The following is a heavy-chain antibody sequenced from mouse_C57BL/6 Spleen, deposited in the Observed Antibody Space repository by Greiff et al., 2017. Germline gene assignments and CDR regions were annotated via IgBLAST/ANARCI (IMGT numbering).Heavy chain of an antibody. Sequence: EVHLVESGGGLVKPGGSLKLSCAASGFTFSSYAMSWVRQTPEKRLEWVATISDGGSYTYYPDNVKGRFTISRDNAKNNLYLQMSHLKSEDTAMYYCARDPYYGSRGAMDDWGQGTSVTVSS. J-gene: IGHJ4*01. CDR3: ARDPYYGSRGAMDD. CDR1: GFTFSSYA. CDR2: ISDGGSYT. V-gene: IGHV5-4*01. D-gene: IGHD1-1*01.